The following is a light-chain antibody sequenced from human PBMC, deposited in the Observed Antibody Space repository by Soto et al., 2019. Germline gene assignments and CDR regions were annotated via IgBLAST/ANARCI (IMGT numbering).Light chain of an antibody. CDR1: QSISSY. CDR3: QQSYGTLVT. CDR2: AAS. Sequence: DIQMTQSPSSLSASVGDRVTITCRASQSISSYLNWYQQKSGQAPKLLIYAASILQSGVPSRFSGSGSGTDFTLTISSLQPEDSATYYCQQSYGTLVTFGPGTRVDIK. V-gene: IGKV1-39*01. J-gene: IGKJ3*01.